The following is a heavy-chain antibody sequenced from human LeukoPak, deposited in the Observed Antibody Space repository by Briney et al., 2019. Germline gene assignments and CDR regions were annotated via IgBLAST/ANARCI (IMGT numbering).Heavy chain of an antibody. CDR2: ICAYNGNT. CDR1: GYTFTNYG. D-gene: IGHD3-22*01. CDR3: ARVNRVRNYNDYSGLIDY. Sequence: ASVKVSCKASGYTFTNYGISWVRPAPGQGLEWMGWICAYNGNTNYAQKFQGTVTMTTNSSTSTGYIELRSLRSDDTAVHYWARVNRVRNYNDYSGLIDYWGQGTLVTVSS. J-gene: IGHJ4*02. V-gene: IGHV1-18*01.